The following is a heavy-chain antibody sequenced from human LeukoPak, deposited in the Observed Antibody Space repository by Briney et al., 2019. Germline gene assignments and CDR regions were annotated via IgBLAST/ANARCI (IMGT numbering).Heavy chain of an antibody. V-gene: IGHV1-18*01. CDR1: GYTFTSYG. Sequence: ASVKVSCKASGYTFTSYGISWVRQAPGEGLELVGWIAAYNGLTNYAQNLQDRLTLTRGTSTTTAFMELRNLTSDDTAIYFCARSYGLEADYWGRGTLVTVSS. D-gene: IGHD3-16*02. CDR3: ARSYGLEADY. CDR2: IAAYNGLT. J-gene: IGHJ4*02.